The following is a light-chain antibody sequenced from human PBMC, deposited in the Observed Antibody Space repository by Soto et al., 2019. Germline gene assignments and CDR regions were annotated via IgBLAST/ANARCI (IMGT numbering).Light chain of an antibody. CDR1: LSVSVY. Sequence: EIMLSQSPGTLCLTPGERATLSCRTSLSVSVYLDWYQQKPGQAPRLLISDASSRATGIPDRISGSGSGTDFTLTISRLEPEDFAVYYCQQYGSSPITFGQGTLLEVK. V-gene: IGKV3-20*01. CDR3: QQYGSSPIT. CDR2: DAS. J-gene: IGKJ5*01.